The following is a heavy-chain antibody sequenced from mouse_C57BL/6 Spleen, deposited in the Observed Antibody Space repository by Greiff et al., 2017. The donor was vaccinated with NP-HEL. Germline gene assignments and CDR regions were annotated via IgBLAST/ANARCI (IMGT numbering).Heavy chain of an antibody. CDR1: GYSFTDYN. Sequence: EVQVVESGPELVKPGASVKISCKASGYSFTDYNMNWVKQSNGKSLEWIGVINPNYGTTSYNQKFKGKATLTVDQSSSTAYMQLNSLTSEDSAVYYCAHLDYGSSYEGDFAYWGQGTLVTVSA. J-gene: IGHJ3*01. CDR3: AHLDYGSSYEGDFAY. V-gene: IGHV1-39*01. D-gene: IGHD1-1*01. CDR2: INPNYGTT.